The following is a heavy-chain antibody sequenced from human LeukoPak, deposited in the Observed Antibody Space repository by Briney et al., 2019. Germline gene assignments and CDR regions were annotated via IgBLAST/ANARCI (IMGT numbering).Heavy chain of an antibody. V-gene: IGHV1-18*03. D-gene: IGHD2-2*01. CDR3: AREGRQLLFHYYYYMDV. J-gene: IGHJ6*03. Sequence: ASVKVSCKASGYTFTSYGISWVRQAPGQGLEWMGWISAYNGNTNYAQKLQGRVTMTTDTSTSTAYMELRSLRSDDMAVYYCAREGRQLLFHYYYYMDVWGKGTTVTVSS. CDR2: ISAYNGNT. CDR1: GYTFTSYG.